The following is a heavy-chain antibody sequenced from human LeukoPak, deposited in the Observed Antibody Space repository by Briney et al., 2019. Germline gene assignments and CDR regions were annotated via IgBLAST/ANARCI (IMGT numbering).Heavy chain of an antibody. V-gene: IGHV3-11*06. CDR1: GFTFSDYY. Sequence: PGGSLRLSCAASGFTFSDYYMSWIRQAPGKGLEWVSYISSSNYTNYADSVKGRFTISRDNAKNLLYLQMNSLRVEDTAVYYCVRGDEQWPVKADYWGQGTLVTVSS. CDR3: VRGDEQWPVKADY. CDR2: ISSSNYT. D-gene: IGHD6-19*01. J-gene: IGHJ4*02.